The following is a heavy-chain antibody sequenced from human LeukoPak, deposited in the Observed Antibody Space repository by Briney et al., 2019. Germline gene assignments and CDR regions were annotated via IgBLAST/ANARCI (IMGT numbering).Heavy chain of an antibody. CDR3: TRINAREWLLRGSDAFDI. Sequence: GGSLRLSCTASGFTFGDYAMSWFRQAPGKGLEWVDFIRSKAYGGTTEYAASVKGRFTISRDDSKSIAYLQMNSLKTEDTAVYYCTRINAREWLLRGSDAFDIWGQGTMVTVSS. CDR1: GFTFGDYA. J-gene: IGHJ3*02. D-gene: IGHD3-3*01. CDR2: IRSKAYGGTT. V-gene: IGHV3-49*03.